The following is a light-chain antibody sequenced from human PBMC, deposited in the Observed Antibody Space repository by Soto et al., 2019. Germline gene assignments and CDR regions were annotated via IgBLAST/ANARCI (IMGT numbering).Light chain of an antibody. V-gene: IGKV3-20*01. Sequence: ATLSCRASQSLSVSYIAWYQQKPGQAPRLLIYSTSTRAAGIPDRFTGRGSGTHLTLAISRLEPEDFAVYYCHQFGDSPQTFGQGTKVDSK. CDR3: HQFGDSPQT. CDR1: QSLSVSY. J-gene: IGKJ1*01. CDR2: STS.